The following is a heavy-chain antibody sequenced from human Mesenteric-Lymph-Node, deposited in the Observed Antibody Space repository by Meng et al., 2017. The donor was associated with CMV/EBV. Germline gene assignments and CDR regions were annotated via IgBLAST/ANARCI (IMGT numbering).Heavy chain of an antibody. CDR3: ARDWDIVVEPTARYYYYGMDV. CDR2: INQDGSEK. V-gene: IGHV3-7*01. Sequence: GESLKISCAASGFTFSSYCMSWVRQAPEKGLEWVANINQDGSEKYYVDSVKGRFTISRDNAKNSLYLQMNSLRDEDTVVYYCARDWDIVVEPTARYYYYGMDVWGQGTTVTVSS. D-gene: IGHD2-2*01. CDR1: GFTFSSYC. J-gene: IGHJ6*02.